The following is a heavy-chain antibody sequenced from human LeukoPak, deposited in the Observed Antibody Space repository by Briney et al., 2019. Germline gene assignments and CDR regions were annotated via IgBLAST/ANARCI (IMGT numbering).Heavy chain of an antibody. J-gene: IGHJ4*02. Sequence: GGSLRFSCAASGFTFSSYWMHWVRQAPGKGLVWVSRINSDGSSTSYADSVKGRFTISRDNAKNTLYLQMNSLRAEDTAVYYCARDEDPLGIAAAPHLWGQGTLVTVSS. CDR3: ARDEDPLGIAAAPHL. CDR1: GFTFSSYW. D-gene: IGHD6-13*01. V-gene: IGHV3-74*01. CDR2: INSDGSST.